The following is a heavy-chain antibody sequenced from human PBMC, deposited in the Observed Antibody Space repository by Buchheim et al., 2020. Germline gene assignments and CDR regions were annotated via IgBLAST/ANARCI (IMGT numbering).Heavy chain of an antibody. CDR1: GFTFSSYG. D-gene: IGHD6-13*01. V-gene: IGHV3-30*18. CDR2: ISYDGSNK. CDR3: AKASGAYSSILWNWFDP. J-gene: IGHJ5*02. Sequence: QVQLVESGGGVVQPGRSLRLSCAASGFTFSSYGMHWFRQAPGKGLEWVAVISYDGSNKYYADSVKGRFTISRDNSKNTLSLQMNSLRAEDTAVYYCAKASGAYSSILWNWFDPWGQGTL.